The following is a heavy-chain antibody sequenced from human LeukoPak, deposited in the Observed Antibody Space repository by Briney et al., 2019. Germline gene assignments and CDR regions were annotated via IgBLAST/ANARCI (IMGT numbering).Heavy chain of an antibody. J-gene: IGHJ4*02. CDR1: GYTFTDYY. V-gene: IGHV1-2*02. D-gene: IGHD1-14*01. CDR3: ARDTHRTARDFDY. CDR2: INPKSGGA. Sequence: ASVKVSCKASGYTFTDYYIHWVRQAPGQGLEWMGWINPKSGGANSAQRFQGRVTMTRDTSVSTTYMELSRLRSDDTAVYYCARDTHRTARDFDYWGQGTLVTVSS.